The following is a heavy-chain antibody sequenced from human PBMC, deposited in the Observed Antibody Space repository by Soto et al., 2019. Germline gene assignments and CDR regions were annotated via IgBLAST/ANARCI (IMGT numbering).Heavy chain of an antibody. CDR1: GYTFTSYY. CDR2: INPSGGST. Sequence: QVQLVQSGAEVKKPGASVKVSCKASGYTFTSYYMHWVRQAPGQGLEWMGIINPSGGSTSYAQKFQGRVTMTRDTSTSTVYMELSSLRSEDTAVYYCAREADCSGGSCYEGIGALDIWGQGTMVTVSS. V-gene: IGHV1-46*03. J-gene: IGHJ3*02. D-gene: IGHD2-15*01. CDR3: AREADCSGGSCYEGIGALDI.